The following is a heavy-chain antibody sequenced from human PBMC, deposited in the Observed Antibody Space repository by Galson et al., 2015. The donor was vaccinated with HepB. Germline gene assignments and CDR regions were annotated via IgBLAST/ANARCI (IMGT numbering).Heavy chain of an antibody. V-gene: IGHV3-21*01. CDR3: ARTPTGYYDSSGYVDY. CDR2: ISSSSSYI. J-gene: IGHJ4*02. CDR1: GFTFSSYS. D-gene: IGHD3-22*01. Sequence: SLRLSCAASGFTFSSYSMNWVRQAPGKGLEWVSSISSSSSYIYYADSVKGRFTISRDNAKNSLYLQMNSLRAEDTAVYYCARTPTGYYDSSGYVDYWGQGTLVTVSS.